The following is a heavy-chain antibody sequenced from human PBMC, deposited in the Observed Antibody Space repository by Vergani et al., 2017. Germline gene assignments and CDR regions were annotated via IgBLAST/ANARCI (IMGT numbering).Heavy chain of an antibody. D-gene: IGHD3-22*01. CDR2: TYFMSKWYN. J-gene: IGHJ6*03. V-gene: IGHV6-1*01. Sequence: QVQLHQSGPGLVKPSQTLYLTCAISGDRVSNKSAGWNWIRQSPSRGLEWLGRTYFMSKWYNDYAASVKSRMTINSDTSKNLFSLQLQSVTPEDTAVYYCAREYISLTVEGANYMDILGKGTTVTVSS. CDR1: GDRVSNKSAG. CDR3: AREYISLTVEGANYMDI.